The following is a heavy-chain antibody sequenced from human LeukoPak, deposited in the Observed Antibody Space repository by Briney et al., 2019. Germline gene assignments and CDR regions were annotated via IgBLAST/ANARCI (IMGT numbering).Heavy chain of an antibody. V-gene: IGHV3-23*01. Sequence: GGSLRLSCAASGFTFSSYAMSWVRQAPGKGLEWVSAISGSGGSTYYADSVKGRFTISRDNSKNTLYLQMNSLRAEDTAVYYCAKDPCSSTSCYPYNWFDHWGQGTLVTVSS. CDR1: GFTFSSYA. CDR3: AKDPCSSTSCYPYNWFDH. J-gene: IGHJ5*02. D-gene: IGHD2-2*01. CDR2: ISGSGGST.